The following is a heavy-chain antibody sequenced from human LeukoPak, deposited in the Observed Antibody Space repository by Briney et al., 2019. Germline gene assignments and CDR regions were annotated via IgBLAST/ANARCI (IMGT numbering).Heavy chain of an antibody. CDR2: VSSDGSST. Sequence: GGSLRLSCVASGFTFSSHWMHWVRRAPGKGLVWVSRVSSDGSSTRYADSVQGRLTISRDNAKNTLYLQLNSLRAGDTAVYYCARGGSPPEALGDAFDIWGQGTIVTVSS. D-gene: IGHD1-26*01. J-gene: IGHJ3*02. CDR3: ARGGSPPEALGDAFDI. CDR1: GFTFSSHW. V-gene: IGHV3-74*01.